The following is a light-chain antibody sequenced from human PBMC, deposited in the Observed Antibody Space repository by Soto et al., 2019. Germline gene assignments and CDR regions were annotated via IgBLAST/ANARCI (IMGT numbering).Light chain of an antibody. CDR2: GAS. CDR3: QYYNHWWT. V-gene: IGKV3-15*01. J-gene: IGKJ1*01. Sequence: TLPLAPRERAPLSCRASQSVSSNLAWYQQKPGQAPRLLIYGASTRATGIPVRFSGSGSGTEFTLTISSLQSEDFAVYFCQYYNHWWTFGQGTKVDI. CDR1: QSVSSN.